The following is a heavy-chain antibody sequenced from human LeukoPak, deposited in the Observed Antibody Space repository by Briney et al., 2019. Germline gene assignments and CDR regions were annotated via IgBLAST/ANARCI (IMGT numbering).Heavy chain of an antibody. J-gene: IGHJ6*03. D-gene: IGHD3-10*01. CDR2: AVPVYATP. V-gene: IGHV1-69*05. CDR1: GDTFTTYG. CDR3: VTVVRNYGLDSYYYLDV. Sequence: SVKVSCKASGDTFTTYGLNWVRQAPGQGLEWMGGAVPVYATPNSAQKFQGRVTFTTDESRNALYMELSSLRSEDTVVYYCVTVVRNYGLDSYYYLDVWGSGTTVTVSS.